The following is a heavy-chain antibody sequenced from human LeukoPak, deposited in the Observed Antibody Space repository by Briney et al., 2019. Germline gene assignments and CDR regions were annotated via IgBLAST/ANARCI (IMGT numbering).Heavy chain of an antibody. J-gene: IGHJ4*02. CDR1: GFTFSSYE. CDR3: ARSSFCSGGSRYDPYYFDY. CDR2: ISSSGSTI. Sequence: GGSLRLSCAASGFTFSSYEMNWVRQAPGKGLEWVSYISSSGSTIYYADSVKGRFTISRDNAKNSLYLQMNSLRAEDTAVYYCARSSFCSGGSRYDPYYFDYWGQGTLVTVSS. V-gene: IGHV3-48*03. D-gene: IGHD2-15*01.